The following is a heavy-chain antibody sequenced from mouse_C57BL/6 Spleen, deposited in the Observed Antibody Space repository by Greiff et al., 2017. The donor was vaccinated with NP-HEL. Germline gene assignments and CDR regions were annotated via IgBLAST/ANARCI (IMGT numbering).Heavy chain of an antibody. CDR2: INPGSGGT. J-gene: IGHJ4*01. CDR1: GYAFTNYL. CDR3: ARSHYSNYLYAMDY. Sequence: VQLQQSGAELVRPGTSVKVPCKASGYAFTNYLIEWVKQRPGQGLEWIGVINPGSGGTNYNEKFKGKATLTADKSSSTAYMQLSSLTSEDSAVYFCARSHYSNYLYAMDYWGQGTSVTVSS. V-gene: IGHV1-54*01. D-gene: IGHD2-5*01.